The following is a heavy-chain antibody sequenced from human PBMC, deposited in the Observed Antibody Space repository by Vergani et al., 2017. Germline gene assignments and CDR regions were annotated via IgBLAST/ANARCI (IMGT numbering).Heavy chain of an antibody. CDR3: ARTQTDSSGWYRDY. V-gene: IGHV4-30-4*08. CDR2: IYYSGST. J-gene: IGHJ4*02. D-gene: IGHD6-19*01. CDR1: GGSISSGDYY. Sequence: QVQLQESGPGLVKPSQTLSLTCTVSGGSISSGDYYWSWIRQPPGKGLEWIGYIYYSGSTYDNPSLKRLVTISVDTSKNKFSLKLSSVTAADTAVYYCARTQTDSSGWYRDYWGQGTLVTGSS.